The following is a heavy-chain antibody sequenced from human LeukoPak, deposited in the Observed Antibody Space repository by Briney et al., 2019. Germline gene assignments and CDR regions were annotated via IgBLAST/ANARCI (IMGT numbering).Heavy chain of an antibody. D-gene: IGHD1-26*01. V-gene: IGHV1-3*01. CDR1: GYTFTTYA. Sequence: GASVKVSCKASGYTFTTYAMHWVRQAPGQRLEWMGWINGGNGNTKYSQKLQGRLTITRDTSASTAYMELRSLRSDDTAVYFCARASRVGPDREEGYWGQGTLVTVSS. CDR2: INGGNGNT. J-gene: IGHJ4*02. CDR3: ARASRVGPDREEGY.